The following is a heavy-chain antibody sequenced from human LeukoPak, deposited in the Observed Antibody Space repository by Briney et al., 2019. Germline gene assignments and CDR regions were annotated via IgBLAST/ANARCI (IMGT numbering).Heavy chain of an antibody. Sequence: SETLSLTCTVSGGSISSSSYYWGWIRQPPGKGLEWIGSIYYSGSTYYNPSLKSRVTISVDTSKNQFSLKLSSVTAADTAVYYCASQYKDYYYYMDVWGKGTMVTVSS. D-gene: IGHD1-1*01. CDR2: IYYSGST. J-gene: IGHJ6*03. CDR1: GGSISSSSYY. V-gene: IGHV4-39*01. CDR3: ASQYKDYYYYMDV.